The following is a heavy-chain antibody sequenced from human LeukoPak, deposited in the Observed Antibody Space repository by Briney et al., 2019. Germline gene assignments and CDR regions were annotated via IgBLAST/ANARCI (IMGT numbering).Heavy chain of an antibody. V-gene: IGHV4-34*01. CDR1: GGSFSGYY. CDR3: ARASGSYYLRISFDY. Sequence: SETLSLTCAVYGGSFSGYYWSWIRQLPGKGLEWIGEINHSGSTNYNPSLKSRVTISVDTSKNQFSLKLSSVTAADTAVYYCARASGSYYLRISFDYWGQGTLVTVPS. CDR2: INHSGST. D-gene: IGHD1-26*01. J-gene: IGHJ4*02.